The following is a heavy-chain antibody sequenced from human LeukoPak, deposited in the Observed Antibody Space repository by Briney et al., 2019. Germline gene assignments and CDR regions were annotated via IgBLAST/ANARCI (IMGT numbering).Heavy chain of an antibody. J-gene: IGHJ4*02. V-gene: IGHV1-69*04. CDR3: ARDRCSSTSCYFEWDY. CDR2: IIPILGIA. CDR1: RGTFSTYT. Sequence: GASGKLSSKASRGTFSTYTISCGRRSPGPRRKWMGRIIPILGIANSAQKCQGRVTITADKSTSTAHMELSSLRSEDTAVYYCARDRCSSTSCYFEWDYWGQGTLVTVSS. D-gene: IGHD2-2*01.